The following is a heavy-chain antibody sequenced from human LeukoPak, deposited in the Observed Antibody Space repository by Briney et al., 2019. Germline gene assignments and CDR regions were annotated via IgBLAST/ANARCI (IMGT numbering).Heavy chain of an antibody. D-gene: IGHD6-19*01. CDR3: ARGLSDSSLAP. Sequence: SETLSLTCAVYGGSFSGYYWSWIRQPPGKGLEWIGEINHSGSTNYNPSLKSRVTISVDTSKNQFSLKLSSVTAADTAVYYCARGLSDSSLAPWGQGTLVTVSS. V-gene: IGHV4-34*01. J-gene: IGHJ5*02. CDR1: GGSFSGYY. CDR2: INHSGST.